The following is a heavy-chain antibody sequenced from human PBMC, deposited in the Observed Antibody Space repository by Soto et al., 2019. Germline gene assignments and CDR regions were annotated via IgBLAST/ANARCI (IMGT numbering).Heavy chain of an antibody. J-gene: IGHJ1*01. CDR1: GVSISSGNW. CDR2: IFHDGTA. Sequence: SETLSLTCAVSGVSISSGNWWTWVRQTPQRGLEYIGEIFHDGTANYYPSFERRVAISVDTSKNQFSLKLTSVTAADTAVYYCAKQGQLVRVQHWGQGTLVTVS. V-gene: IGHV4-4*02. D-gene: IGHD6-13*01. CDR3: AKQGQLVRVQH.